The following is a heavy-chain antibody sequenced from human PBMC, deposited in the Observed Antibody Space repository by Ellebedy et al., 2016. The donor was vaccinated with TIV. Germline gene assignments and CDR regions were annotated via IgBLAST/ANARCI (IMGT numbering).Heavy chain of an antibody. CDR1: GYTFTNYG. CDR2: ISTHYGKT. D-gene: IGHD3-3*01. V-gene: IGHV1-18*01. J-gene: IGHJ3*02. CDR3: ARTEILGRIVTAFDI. Sequence: ASVKVSXXASGYTFTNYGLTWVRQAPGQGLEWMGWISTHYGKTHYVQKFQDRVTMTTDTSTSTGYMELRSLRSDDTAMYYCARTEILGRIVTAFDIWGQGSMVTVSS.